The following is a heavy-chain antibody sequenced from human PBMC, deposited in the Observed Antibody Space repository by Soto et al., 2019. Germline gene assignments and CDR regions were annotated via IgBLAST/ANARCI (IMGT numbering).Heavy chain of an antibody. J-gene: IGHJ6*02. D-gene: IGHD6-13*01. Sequence: QVQLQESGPRLVKPSETLSLTCTVSGDYVSSNSYYWSWIRQPPGKGLEYIGYIYYSGSTTYNPSLKRRVTTALDTSQNQFSRRLSSVTAADTAVYYCARAWKQPWGGMDVWGPGTTVTVSS. V-gene: IGHV4-61*01. CDR2: IYYSGST. CDR1: GDYVSSNSYY. CDR3: ARAWKQPWGGMDV.